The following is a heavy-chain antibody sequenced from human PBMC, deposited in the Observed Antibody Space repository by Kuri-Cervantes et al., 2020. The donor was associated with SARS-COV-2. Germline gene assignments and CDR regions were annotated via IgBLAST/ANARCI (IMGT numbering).Heavy chain of an antibody. J-gene: IGHJ3*02. Sequence: GGSLRLSCAASGITVSTNYMNWVRQAPGRGLEWLSVMYSGRSTYYADSVKGRFTISRDNSKNTLYLQMNSLRAEDTAVYYCAKSGYCSSTSCFWGARAFDIWGQGTMVTVSS. V-gene: IGHV3-53*01. CDR1: GITVSTNY. D-gene: IGHD2-2*01. CDR2: MYSGRST. CDR3: AKSGYCSSTSCFWGARAFDI.